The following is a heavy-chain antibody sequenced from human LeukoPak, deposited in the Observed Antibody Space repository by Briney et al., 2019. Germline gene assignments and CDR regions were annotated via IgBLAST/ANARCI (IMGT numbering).Heavy chain of an antibody. D-gene: IGHD1-14*01. Sequence: GGSLRLSCAVSGFFVSNYYMDWVRQAPGKGLDWVSVIFTAGNTYNADSVKGRFTISRDNFKNTLYLQMNSLRAEDTAVYYCARAGYLGTDAFDIWGQGTMVTVSS. J-gene: IGHJ3*02. CDR2: IFTAGNT. CDR3: ARAGYLGTDAFDI. CDR1: GFFVSNYY. V-gene: IGHV3-53*01.